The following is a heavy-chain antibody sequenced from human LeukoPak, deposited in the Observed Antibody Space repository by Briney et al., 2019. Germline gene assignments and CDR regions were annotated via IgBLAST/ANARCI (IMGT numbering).Heavy chain of an antibody. CDR1: GGSISSSSYY. D-gene: IGHD5-24*01. V-gene: IGHV4-39*07. Sequence: SETLSLTCTVSGGSISSSSYYWGWIRQPPGKGLEWIGSIYYSGSTYYNPSLKSRVTISVDTSKNQFSLKLSSVTAADTAVYYCARAHKKRWLQSEYYFDYWGQGTLVTVSS. CDR2: IYYSGST. J-gene: IGHJ4*02. CDR3: ARAHKKRWLQSEYYFDY.